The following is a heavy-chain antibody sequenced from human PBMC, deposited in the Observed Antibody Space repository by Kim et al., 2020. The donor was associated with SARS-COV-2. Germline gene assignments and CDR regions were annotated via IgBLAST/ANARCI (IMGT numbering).Heavy chain of an antibody. J-gene: IGHJ4*02. CDR1: GFTFSSYE. V-gene: IGHV3-48*03. CDR3: ARDYVVDY. D-gene: IGHD3-16*01. Sequence: GGSLRLSCAASGFTFSSYEMNWVRQAPGKGLEWVSYISFSGSTIYYTDSVRGRFTVSRDNAKNSLFLQMNSLRADDTAVYYCARDYVVDYWGQGTLVTVSS. CDR2: ISFSGSTI.